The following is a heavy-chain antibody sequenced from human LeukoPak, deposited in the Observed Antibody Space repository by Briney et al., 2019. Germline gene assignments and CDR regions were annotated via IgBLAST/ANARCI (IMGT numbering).Heavy chain of an antibody. Sequence: GGSLRLSCAASGFTFSSYWMHWVRQAPGKGLVWVSRINSDGSSATYADSVKGRFTISRDNVKNTLYLQMNSLRAEDTAVNYCARGAPSGSYYYWGQGTLVTVSS. D-gene: IGHD1-26*01. CDR1: GFTFSSYW. CDR3: ARGAPSGSYYY. V-gene: IGHV3-74*01. CDR2: INSDGSSA. J-gene: IGHJ4*02.